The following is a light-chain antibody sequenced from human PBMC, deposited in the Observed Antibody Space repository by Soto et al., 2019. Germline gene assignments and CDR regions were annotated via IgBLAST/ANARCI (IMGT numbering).Light chain of an antibody. CDR1: QSITIY. Sequence: DIQMTQSPSSLSASVGDRVTITCRASQSITIYLNWYQQQPGQAPRLLIYGASTLPSGVPSRFSGSGSMTDFTLTISDLQPEDFATYYCQQSYTAPRTFGQGTKVDI. V-gene: IGKV1-39*01. CDR3: QQSYTAPRT. CDR2: GAS. J-gene: IGKJ1*01.